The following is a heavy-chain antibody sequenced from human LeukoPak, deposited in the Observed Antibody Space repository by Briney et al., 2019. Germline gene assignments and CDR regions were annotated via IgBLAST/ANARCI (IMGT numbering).Heavy chain of an antibody. J-gene: IGHJ2*01. CDR1: GGTFGSYV. CDR2: IIPIFGTA. D-gene: IGHD5-18*01. Sequence: SVKVSCKASGGTFGSYVISWVRQPPGQGLDWMGGIIPIFGTAHYAQKFQGRLTITADESTSTVYMEMSSLRSEDTAMYYCAKEGDTALVTGYFDLWGRGTLVTVSA. V-gene: IGHV1-69*13. CDR3: AKEGDTALVTGYFDL.